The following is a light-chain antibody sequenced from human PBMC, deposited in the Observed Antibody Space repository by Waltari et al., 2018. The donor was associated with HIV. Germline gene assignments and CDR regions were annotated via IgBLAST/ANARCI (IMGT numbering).Light chain of an antibody. CDR2: DVN. CDR1: TNDISGDHY. CDR3: SAYSTTNTFVV. J-gene: IGLJ3*02. V-gene: IGLV2-14*03. Sequence: QSALAQPASLSGSLGQSIAIPCSGSTNDISGDHYVPWYQHYAGKSPKLLIYDVNNLPSGVSDRFSGSRFGNTASLIISGLQTDDEAAYFCSAYSTTNTFVVFGGGTKVTVL.